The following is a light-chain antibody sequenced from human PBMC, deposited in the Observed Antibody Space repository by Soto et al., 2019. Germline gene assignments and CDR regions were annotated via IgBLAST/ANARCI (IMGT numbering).Light chain of an antibody. CDR1: SSDVGGYNY. J-gene: IGLJ1*01. CDR2: DVS. V-gene: IGLV2-14*01. CDR3: SSYTSSSTHNYV. Sequence: SALTQPAAVSGSPGQSITISCTGTSSDVGGYNYVSWYQQHPGKAPKLMIYDVSNRHSGVSNRFSGSKSGNTASLTISGLQAEDEADYYCSSYTSSSTHNYVFGTGPKVTV.